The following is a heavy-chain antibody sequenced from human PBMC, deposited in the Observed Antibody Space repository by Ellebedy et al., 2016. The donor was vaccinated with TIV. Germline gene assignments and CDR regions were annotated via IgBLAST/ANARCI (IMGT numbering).Heavy chain of an antibody. CDR3: VRDPVGVGPAFDI. CDR1: GFTFSTYS. D-gene: IGHD4-23*01. CDR2: ISTNGVTA. Sequence: GESLKISCSASGFTFSTYSINWVRQAPGEGLEYVSTISTNGVTAYYADSVRARFIISRDNSRNSVYVQMSSLRAEDTAVYYCVRDPVGVGPAFDIWGQGTMVTVSS. J-gene: IGHJ3*02. V-gene: IGHV3-64*05.